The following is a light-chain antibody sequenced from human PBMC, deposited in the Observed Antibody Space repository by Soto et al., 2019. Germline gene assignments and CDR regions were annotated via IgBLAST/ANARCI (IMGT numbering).Light chain of an antibody. CDR2: DAS. CDR1: QDISNY. CDR3: QQSDSLQIT. V-gene: IGKV1-33*01. Sequence: IQMTQSPSSLSASVGDRVTITCRASQDISNYLNWYQQRPVKAPTLLIYDASNLERGVPSRFSGTRSGTHFTFAITSLQPEDVATYYCQQSDSLQITFGQGTRLEI. J-gene: IGKJ5*01.